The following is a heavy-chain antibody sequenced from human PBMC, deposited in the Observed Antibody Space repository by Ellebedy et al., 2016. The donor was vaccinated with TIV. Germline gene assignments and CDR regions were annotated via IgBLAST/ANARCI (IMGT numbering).Heavy chain of an antibody. CDR1: GYMFSTYW. Sequence: GESLKISCEGSGYMFSTYWIAWVRQVPGKGLEWMGRIDPGDSYINYSPPFQGHVTFSTDKSISTAYLQWGSLKASDTAMYYCARLVLRTTSTRGDVFDIWGQGTMVTVSS. J-gene: IGHJ3*02. V-gene: IGHV5-10-1*01. D-gene: IGHD2/OR15-2a*01. CDR2: IDPGDSYI. CDR3: ARLVLRTTSTRGDVFDI.